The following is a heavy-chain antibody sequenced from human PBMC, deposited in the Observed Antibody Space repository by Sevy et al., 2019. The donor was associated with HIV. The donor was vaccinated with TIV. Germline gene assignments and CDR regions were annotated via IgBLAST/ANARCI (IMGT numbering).Heavy chain of an antibody. D-gene: IGHD6-6*01. CDR1: GFTFSDYG. CDR2: IRYDGSTK. Sequence: GGSLRLSCTASGFTFSDYGMHWVRQAPGKGLEWVAFIRYDGSTKYYADSVKGRFTISRDNSKNTLFLQLNSLRVEDTAVYCCAKDLTVRYSTSSGDFDYWGQGSLVTDSS. J-gene: IGHJ4*02. V-gene: IGHV3-30*02. CDR3: AKDLTVRYSTSSGDFDY.